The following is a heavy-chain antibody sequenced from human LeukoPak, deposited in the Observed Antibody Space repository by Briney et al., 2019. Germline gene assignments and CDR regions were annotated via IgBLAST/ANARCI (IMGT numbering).Heavy chain of an antibody. D-gene: IGHD3-3*01. CDR1: GYTFIAWH. V-gene: IGHV1-2*06. CDR3: ARDNDFWSGYYSFDF. CDR2: INPESGDT. J-gene: IGHJ4*02. Sequence: ASVKVSCKASGYTFIAWHLHWVRRAPGQLFEWMGRINPESGDTNYAQNFQGRVAMTSDASITTAYMELSGLTPDDTAVYYCARDNDFWSGYYSFDFWGRGTLVTVFS.